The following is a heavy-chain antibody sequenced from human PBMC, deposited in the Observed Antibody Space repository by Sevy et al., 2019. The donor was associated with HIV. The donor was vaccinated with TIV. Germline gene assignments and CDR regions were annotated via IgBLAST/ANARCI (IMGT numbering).Heavy chain of an antibody. V-gene: IGHV4-59*12. J-gene: IGHJ6*02. Sequence: SETLSLTCTVSGGSISSYYWSWIRQPPGKGLEWIGYIYYSGSTNYNPSLKSRVTISVDTSKNQFSLKLSSVTAADTAVYYYASSYCGGDCSQIYYYYGMDVWGQGTTVTVSS. CDR3: ASSYCGGDCSQIYYYYGMDV. D-gene: IGHD2-21*02. CDR2: IYYSGST. CDR1: GGSISSYY.